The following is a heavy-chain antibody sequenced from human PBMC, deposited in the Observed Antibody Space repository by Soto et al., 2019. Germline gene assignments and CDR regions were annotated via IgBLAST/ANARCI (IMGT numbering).Heavy chain of an antibody. CDR3: ARARSIAARPLDY. CDR2: IYSSGST. D-gene: IGHD6-6*01. V-gene: IGHV4-30-4*01. CDR1: GGSISSGDYY. J-gene: IGHJ4*02. Sequence: SETLSLTCTVSGGSISSGDYYGSWIRQPPGKGLEWIGYIYSSGSTYYNPSLKSRVTISVDTSKNQFALKLSSVTAADTAVYYCARARSIAARPLDYWGQGTPVTXSS.